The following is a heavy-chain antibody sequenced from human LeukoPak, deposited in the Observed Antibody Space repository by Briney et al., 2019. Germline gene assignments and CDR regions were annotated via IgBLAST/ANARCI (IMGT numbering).Heavy chain of an antibody. Sequence: GGSLRLSCAASRFTFSSYSMNWVRQAPGKGLEWVSSISSSSTYIYYADSVKGRFTISRDNTKNSLYLQMNSLRAEDTAVYYCARDSITYYDFWSGYFYYMDVWGKGTTVTVSS. D-gene: IGHD3-3*01. CDR1: RFTFSSYS. CDR2: ISSSSTYI. CDR3: ARDSITYYDFWSGYFYYMDV. V-gene: IGHV3-21*01. J-gene: IGHJ6*03.